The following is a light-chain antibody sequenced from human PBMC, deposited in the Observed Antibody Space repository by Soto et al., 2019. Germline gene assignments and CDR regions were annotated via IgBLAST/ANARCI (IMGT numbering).Light chain of an antibody. CDR3: QQRSSWPYT. CDR1: QSESIY. J-gene: IGKJ2*01. Sequence: EIVLTQSPATLSLSPGERATLSCRASQSESIYLGWYQQKPGQAPRLLIYDASNRATGIPARFSGSGSGTDFTLTISSLEPEDSAVYYCQQRSSWPYTFGQGTKLEI. V-gene: IGKV3-11*01. CDR2: DAS.